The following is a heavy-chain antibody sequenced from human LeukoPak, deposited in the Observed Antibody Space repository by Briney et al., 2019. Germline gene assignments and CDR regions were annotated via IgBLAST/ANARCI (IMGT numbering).Heavy chain of an antibody. D-gene: IGHD2-2*01. Sequence: PGGSLRLSCAASGFTFSSYSMNWVRQAPGKGLEWVSAISGSGGGTNYADSVKGRFTISRDNSKNTLYLQMNSLRAEDTALYYCAKDRMIVVVPAALDYWGQGTLVTVSS. J-gene: IGHJ4*02. CDR1: GFTFSSYS. V-gene: IGHV3-23*01. CDR2: ISGSGGGT. CDR3: AKDRMIVVVPAALDY.